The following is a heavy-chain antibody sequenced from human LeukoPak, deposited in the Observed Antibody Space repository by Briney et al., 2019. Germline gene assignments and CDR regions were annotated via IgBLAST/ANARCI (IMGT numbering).Heavy chain of an antibody. Sequence: DSVKVSCKASGYPFTDYYMHSLRQAPGQGLRWMGWINPNSGGTNYAKKFQGRVTMTRDTSISTAYMEVSRLRSDDTAVYYCARVYGDHYGSGVIDYWGQGTLVTVSS. D-gene: IGHD3-10*01. CDR1: GYPFTDYY. J-gene: IGHJ4*02. V-gene: IGHV1-2*02. CDR2: INPNSGGT. CDR3: ARVYGDHYGSGVIDY.